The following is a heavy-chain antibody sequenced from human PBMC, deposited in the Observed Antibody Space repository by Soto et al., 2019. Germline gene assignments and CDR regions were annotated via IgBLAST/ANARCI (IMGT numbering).Heavy chain of an antibody. J-gene: IGHJ6*02. Sequence: GGSLRLSCAASGFTFSDSYMSWIRQAPGKGLEWISYITFSGNTVYYADSLKGRFTISRDNAKNSLYLQMNRLRAEDTAVYYCARVSWREKYGMDVWGQGTTVTVSS. V-gene: IGHV3-11*01. CDR3: ARVSWREKYGMDV. CDR1: GFTFSDSY. CDR2: ITFSGNTV.